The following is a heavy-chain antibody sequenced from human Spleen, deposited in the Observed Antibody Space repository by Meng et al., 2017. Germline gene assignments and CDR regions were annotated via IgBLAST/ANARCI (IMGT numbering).Heavy chain of an antibody. D-gene: IGHD6-13*01. CDR3: ARDEDISAAGKLFGDY. CDR1: GYTFTVYH. Sequence: QVQLGQSGAEVKKPGAAVKVSCKASGYTFTVYHMHWVRQAPGQGLEWMGRIDPKSGDTHYAQRFQGRVTMTRDTSISTAYMELSGLRSDDTAMYYCARDEDISAAGKLFGDYWGQGTLVTVSS. CDR2: IDPKSGDT. J-gene: IGHJ4*02. V-gene: IGHV1-2*06.